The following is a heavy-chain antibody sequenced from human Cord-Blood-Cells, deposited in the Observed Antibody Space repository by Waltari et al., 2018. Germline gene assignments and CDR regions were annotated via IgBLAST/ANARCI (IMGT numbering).Heavy chain of an antibody. V-gene: IGHV4-34*01. CDR2: INHSGST. Sequence: VQLQQWGAGLLKPSETLSLTCAVYGGSFSGSYWSWIRQPPGKGLEWIGEINHSGSTNYNPSLKSRVTISVDTSKNQFSLKLSSVTAADTAVYYCARRAYDILTGYSDAFDIWGQGTMVTVTS. D-gene: IGHD3-9*01. J-gene: IGHJ3*02. CDR1: GGSFSGSY. CDR3: ARRAYDILTGYSDAFDI.